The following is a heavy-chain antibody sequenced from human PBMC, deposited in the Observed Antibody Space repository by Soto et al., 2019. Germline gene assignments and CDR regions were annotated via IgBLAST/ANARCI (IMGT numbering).Heavy chain of an antibody. J-gene: IGHJ4*02. Sequence: PGGSLRLSCAASGFTFSNSAMSWVRQAPGKGLEWVSTISGSAGSTYYADSVKGRFTISRDDSKSTLFLQMNSLRAEDTAVYYCVKDTDTLWVDYWGQGTLVTVSS. V-gene: IGHV3-23*01. D-gene: IGHD1-26*01. CDR3: VKDTDTLWVDY. CDR1: GFTFSNSA. CDR2: ISGSAGST.